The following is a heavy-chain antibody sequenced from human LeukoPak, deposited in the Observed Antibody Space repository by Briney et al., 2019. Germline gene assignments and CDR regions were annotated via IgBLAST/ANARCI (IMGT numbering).Heavy chain of an antibody. D-gene: IGHD3-22*01. CDR2: INPNSGGT. V-gene: IGHV1-2*02. Sequence: ASVKVSCKASGYTFTGYYMHWVRQAPGQGLEWMGWINPNSGGTNYAQKFQGRVTMTEDTSTDTAYMELSSLRSEDTAVYYCATGYESRGSLLSLDYWGQGTLVTVSS. J-gene: IGHJ4*02. CDR1: GYTFTGYY. CDR3: ATGYESRGSLLSLDY.